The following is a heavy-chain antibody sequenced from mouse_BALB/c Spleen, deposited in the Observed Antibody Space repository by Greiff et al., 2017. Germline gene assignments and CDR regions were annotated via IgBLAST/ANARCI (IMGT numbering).Heavy chain of an antibody. V-gene: IGHV2-2*02. CDR1: GFSLTSYG. J-gene: IGHJ4*01. Sequence: VQLQQSGPGLVQPSQSLSITCTVSGFSLTSYGVHWVRQSPGKGLEWLGVIWSGGSTDYNAAFISRLSISKDNSKSQVFFKMNSLQANDTAIYYCARKEITTLYYAMDYWGQGTSVTVSS. CDR2: IWSGGST. CDR3: ARKEITTLYYAMDY. D-gene: IGHD2-4*01.